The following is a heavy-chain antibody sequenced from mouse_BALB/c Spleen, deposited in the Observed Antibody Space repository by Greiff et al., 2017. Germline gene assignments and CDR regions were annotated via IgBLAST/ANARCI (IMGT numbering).Heavy chain of an antibody. CDR3: ARETVDRYFDV. CDR1: GYAFTNYL. D-gene: IGHD1-1*01. V-gene: IGHV1-54*01. Sequence: QVQLQQSGAELVRPGTSVKVSCKASGYAFTNYLIEWVKQRPGQGLEWIGVINPGSGGTNYNEKFKGKATLTADKSSSTAYMQLSSLTSDDSAVYFCARETVDRYFDVWGAGTTVTVSS. CDR2: INPGSGGT. J-gene: IGHJ1*01.